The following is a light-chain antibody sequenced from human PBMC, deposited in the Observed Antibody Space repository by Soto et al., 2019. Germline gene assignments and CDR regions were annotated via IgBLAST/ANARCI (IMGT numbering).Light chain of an antibody. J-gene: IGLJ1*01. CDR1: SSDVGGYNY. V-gene: IGLV2-8*01. CDR3: AVWDETLIEV. Sequence: QSVLTQPPSASGSPGQSVTISCTGTSSDVGGYNYVSWYQQHPGKAPKLLMFRVTERPSGVPDRFSGSKSGNTASLTVSGLQAEDEADYFCAVWDETLIEVFGTGTKLTVL. CDR2: RVT.